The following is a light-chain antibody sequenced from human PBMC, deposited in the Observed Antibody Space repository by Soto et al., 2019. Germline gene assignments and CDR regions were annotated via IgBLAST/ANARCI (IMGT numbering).Light chain of an antibody. CDR3: QQYDNWPQT. J-gene: IGKJ1*01. V-gene: IGKV3-15*01. CDR1: QSVSNN. CDR2: GAS. Sequence: EVVLTHSPGTLSLSPWEIATLSCRASQSVSNNYLAWYQQKPGQAPRLLIYGASTRATGIPARFSGRGSGTEFTLTISSLQSVDFAVYYCQQYDNWPQTFGQGTKVDIK.